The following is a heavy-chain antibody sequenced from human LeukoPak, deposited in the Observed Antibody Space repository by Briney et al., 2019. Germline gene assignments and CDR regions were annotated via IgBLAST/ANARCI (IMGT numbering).Heavy chain of an antibody. V-gene: IGHV4-59*01. CDR2: IYYSGST. D-gene: IGHD6-13*01. J-gene: IGHJ4*02. CDR1: GGSITSYY. Sequence: SETLSLTCTVSGGSITSYYWSWIRQPAGKGLEWIGYIYYSGSTNYNPSLKRRVTMSVDTSKNQFSLKLSSVTAADTAVYYCARAQRAPAGFLDYWGQGTLVTVSS. CDR3: ARAQRAPAGFLDY.